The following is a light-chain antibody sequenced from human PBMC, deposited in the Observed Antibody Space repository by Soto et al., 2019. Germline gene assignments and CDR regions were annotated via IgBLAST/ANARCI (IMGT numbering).Light chain of an antibody. V-gene: IGKV3-20*01. CDR3: QQYGSSPPYT. CDR1: QSVSSSY. J-gene: IGKJ2*01. CDR2: GAS. Sequence: EIVLTQSPGTLSLSPGERATLSCRASQSVSSSYLAWYQQKPGQAPRLLIYGASSRATGVTDRFSGSGSGTDFTLTISRLEPEDFAVYYCQQYGSSPPYTFGQGTKLEMK.